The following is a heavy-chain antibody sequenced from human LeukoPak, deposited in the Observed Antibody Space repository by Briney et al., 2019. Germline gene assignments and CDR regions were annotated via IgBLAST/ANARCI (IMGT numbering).Heavy chain of an antibody. CDR2: INHSGST. V-gene: IGHV4-34*01. D-gene: IGHD6-19*01. J-gene: IGHJ6*02. CDR3: AGRVAVAGDYYYYYGMDV. CDR1: GGSISGYY. Sequence: PSETLSLTCTVSGGSISGYYWSWIRQPPGKGLEWIGEINHSGSTNYNPSLKSRVTISVDTSKNQFSLKLSSVTAADTAVYYCAGRVAVAGDYYYYYGMDVWGQGTTVTVSS.